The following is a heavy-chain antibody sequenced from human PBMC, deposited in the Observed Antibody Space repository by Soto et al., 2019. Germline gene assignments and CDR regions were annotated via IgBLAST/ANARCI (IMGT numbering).Heavy chain of an antibody. CDR3: ARVVGALGHWFDP. J-gene: IGHJ5*02. CDR1: GYTFTSYG. D-gene: IGHD1-26*01. Sequence: QVQLVQSGAEVKKPGASVKDSCKASGYTFTSYGLSWVRPAPGQGLEWMGRISAYNYNTNYAQKLQGRVTMTTDTSTSTAYLELRSLRSDDTAVYYCARVVGALGHWFDPWGQGTLVTVTS. V-gene: IGHV1-18*01. CDR2: ISAYNYNT.